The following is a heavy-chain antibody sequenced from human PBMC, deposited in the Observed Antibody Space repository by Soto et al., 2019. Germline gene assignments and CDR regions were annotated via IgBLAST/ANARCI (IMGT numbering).Heavy chain of an antibody. V-gene: IGHV4-34*01. CDR3: ARSEPYYYGSGSYLGYYYYYMDV. D-gene: IGHD3-10*01. Sequence: SETLSLTCAVYGGSFSGYYWSWIRQPPGKGLEWIGEINHSGSTNYNPSLKSRVTISVDTSKNQFSLKLSSVTAADTAVYYCARSEPYYYGSGSYLGYYYYYMDVWGKGTTVTVSS. CDR1: GGSFSGYY. J-gene: IGHJ6*03. CDR2: INHSGST.